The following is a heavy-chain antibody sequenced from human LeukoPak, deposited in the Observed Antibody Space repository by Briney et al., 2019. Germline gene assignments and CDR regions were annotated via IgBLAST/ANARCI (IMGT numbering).Heavy chain of an antibody. CDR3: ARETTGGWFDP. V-gene: IGHV4-59*01. CDR1: GGSISSYY. CDR2: IYFSGST. D-gene: IGHD4-17*01. Sequence: PSETLSLTCTVSGGSISSYYWTWIRQPPGKGLEWIGYIYFSGSTHYNPSLKSRVTISVDTSKNQFSLKLSSVTAADTAVYYCARETTGGWFDPWGQGTLVTVSS. J-gene: IGHJ5*02.